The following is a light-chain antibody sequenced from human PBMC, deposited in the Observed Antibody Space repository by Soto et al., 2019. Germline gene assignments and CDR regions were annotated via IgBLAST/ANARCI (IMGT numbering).Light chain of an antibody. CDR1: ISDIGGFNY. J-gene: IGLJ2*01. Sequence: QAVVTQPASVSGSPGQSITISCTGTISDIGGFNYVSWYQHHPDKAPKLMIYEVTNRPSGVSNRFSGSKSGNTASLTISGLRTEDEADYYCSSYTSTNTPVVFGGGTKVTVL. V-gene: IGLV2-14*01. CDR3: SSYTSTNTPVV. CDR2: EVT.